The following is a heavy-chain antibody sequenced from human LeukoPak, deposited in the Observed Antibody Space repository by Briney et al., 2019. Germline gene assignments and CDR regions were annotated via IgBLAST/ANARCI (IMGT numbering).Heavy chain of an antibody. CDR2: IKQDGSEK. CDR3: ARDSSYGDDVSILDY. D-gene: IGHD4-17*01. CDR1: GFTFSTYA. V-gene: IGHV3-7*05. J-gene: IGHJ4*02. Sequence: GGSLRLSCEASGFTFSTYAMRWVRQAPGKGLEWVANIKQDGSEKYYVDSVKGRFTISRDNAKNSLYLQMNSLGAEDTAVYYCARDSSYGDDVSILDYWGQGTLVTISS.